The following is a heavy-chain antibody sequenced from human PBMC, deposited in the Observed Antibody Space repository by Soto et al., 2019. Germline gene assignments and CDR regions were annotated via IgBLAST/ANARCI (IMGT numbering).Heavy chain of an antibody. J-gene: IGHJ5*02. Sequence: EVQVVESGGGLVQPGGSLRLSCAASGFTFSSNSMNWVRQAPGKGLEWSSYISSSSSTIYADSVKGRFTISRDNAKNSLYMQMNSLRDDDTAVYYCARVIWSGHLTSDLWGQGTLVTGSS. CDR3: ARVIWSGHLTSDL. V-gene: IGHV3-48*02. CDR2: ISSSSSTI. CDR1: GFTFSSNS. D-gene: IGHD3-3*01.